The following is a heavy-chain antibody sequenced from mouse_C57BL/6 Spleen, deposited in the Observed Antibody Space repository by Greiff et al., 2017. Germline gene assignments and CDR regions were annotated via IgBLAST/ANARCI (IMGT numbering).Heavy chain of an antibody. CDR1: GYSITSGYY. CDR2: ISYDGSN. D-gene: IGHD1-1*01. Sequence: DVKLQESGPGLVKPSQSLSLTCSVTGYSITSGYYWNWIRQFPGNKLEWMGYISYDGSNNYNPSLKNRISITRDTSKNQFFLKLNSVTTEDTATYYCARDNYYGSSWFAYWGQGTLVTVSA. J-gene: IGHJ3*01. CDR3: ARDNYYGSSWFAY. V-gene: IGHV3-6*01.